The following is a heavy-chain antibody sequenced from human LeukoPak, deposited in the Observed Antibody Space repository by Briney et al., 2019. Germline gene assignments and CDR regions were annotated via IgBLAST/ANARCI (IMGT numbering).Heavy chain of an antibody. V-gene: IGHV3-74*01. CDR3: ARDCGSDYNHDAFDI. Sequence: GGSLRLSCAASGFTFSRSWMHWVRQAPGKGLVWVSRINSDGSSTSYADSVKGRFTISRDHAKNTLYLQMNSLRAEDTAVYYCARDCGSDYNHDAFDIWGQGTMVTASS. CDR1: GFTFSRSW. J-gene: IGHJ3*02. CDR2: INSDGSST. D-gene: IGHD3-10*01.